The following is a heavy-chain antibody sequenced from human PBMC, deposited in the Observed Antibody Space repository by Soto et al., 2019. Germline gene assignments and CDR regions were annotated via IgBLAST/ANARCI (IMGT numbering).Heavy chain of an antibody. V-gene: IGHV3-48*02. J-gene: IGHJ3*02. D-gene: IGHD4-17*01. Sequence: EVQLVESGGGLVQPGGSLRLSCAASGFTFSSYSMNWVRQAPGKGLEWGSYISSSSSTIYYADSVKGRFIISRDNAKNSLYLQMNSLRDEYTAVYYCARVLVGFRQGDYLPDAFDIWGQGTMVTVSS. CDR2: ISSSSSTI. CDR3: ARVLVGFRQGDYLPDAFDI. CDR1: GFTFSSYS.